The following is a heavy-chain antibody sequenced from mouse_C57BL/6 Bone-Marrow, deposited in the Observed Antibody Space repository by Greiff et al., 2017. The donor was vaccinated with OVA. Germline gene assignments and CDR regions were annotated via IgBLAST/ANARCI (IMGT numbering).Heavy chain of an antibody. Sequence: VQLQQSGAELVRPGASVKLSCTASGFNIKDDYMHWVQQRPEQGLEWIGWIDPENGDTEYASKFQGKATITADTSSNTAFLQLSSLTSEDTAVYYCTTYYDYDGFDYWGQGTTLTVSS. CDR1: GFNIKDDY. V-gene: IGHV14-4*01. J-gene: IGHJ2*01. CDR3: TTYYDYDGFDY. D-gene: IGHD2-4*01. CDR2: IDPENGDT.